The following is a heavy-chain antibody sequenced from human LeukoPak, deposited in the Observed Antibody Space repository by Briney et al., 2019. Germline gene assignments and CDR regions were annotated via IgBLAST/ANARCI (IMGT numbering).Heavy chain of an antibody. CDR3: ARDPGVVAFHYLDY. J-gene: IGHJ4*02. CDR2: IKQDGSQK. CDR1: GFVFSDYW. D-gene: IGHD3-3*01. Sequence: PGGSLRLSCAASGFVFSDYWMSWVRQAPGKGLEWVANIKQDGSQKFYLDSVKGRFTISRDNAKNSLYLQMTSLRADDTAVYYCARDPGVVAFHYLDYWGQGTLVTVSA. V-gene: IGHV3-7*03.